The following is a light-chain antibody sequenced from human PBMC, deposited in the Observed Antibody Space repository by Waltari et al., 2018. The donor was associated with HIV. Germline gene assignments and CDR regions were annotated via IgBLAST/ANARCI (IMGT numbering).Light chain of an antibody. Sequence: EIVLTQSPATLSLSPGERATLSCRASQNIVTYLGWYQQKPGQAPRLLISDVSNRATGIPARFTGSGSGTDFTLTISSLEPEDVAVYYCQQRASWPLTFGGGTKVEIK. CDR2: DVS. J-gene: IGKJ4*01. CDR1: QNIVTY. CDR3: QQRASWPLT. V-gene: IGKV3-11*01.